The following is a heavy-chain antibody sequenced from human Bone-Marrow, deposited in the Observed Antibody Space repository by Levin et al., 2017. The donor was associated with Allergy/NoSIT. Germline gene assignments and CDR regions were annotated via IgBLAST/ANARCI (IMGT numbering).Heavy chain of an antibody. CDR1: GGSISSSSYY. CDR2: IYYSGST. D-gene: IGHD3-22*01. Sequence: SQTLSLTCTVSGGSISSSSYYWGWNRQPPGKGLEWIGSIYYSGSTYYNPSLKSRVTISVDTPKNQFSLKLSSVTAADTAVYYCARQEKAGSGYYSRRPSHFDYWGQGTLVTVSS. CDR3: ARQEKAGSGYYSRRPSHFDY. J-gene: IGHJ4*02. V-gene: IGHV4-39*01.